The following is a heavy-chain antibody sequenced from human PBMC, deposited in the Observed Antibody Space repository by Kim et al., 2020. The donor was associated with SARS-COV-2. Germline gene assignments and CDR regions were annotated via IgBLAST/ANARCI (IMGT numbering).Heavy chain of an antibody. Sequence: SETLSLTCTVSGGSISSSSYYWGWIRQPPGKGLEWIGSIYYSGSTYYNPSLKSRVTISVDTSKNQFSLKLSSVTAADTAVYYCARHTVRGGSASAPTLFPLVSCENSPSDTSSVAVGCLAQDFLPPPDS. CDR3: ARHTVRGGSASAPTLFPLVSCENSPSDTSSVAVGCLAQDFLPPPDS. CDR2: IYYSGST. V-gene: IGHV4-39*01. D-gene: IGHD6-25*01. J-gene: IGHJ5*01. CDR1: GGSISSSSYY.